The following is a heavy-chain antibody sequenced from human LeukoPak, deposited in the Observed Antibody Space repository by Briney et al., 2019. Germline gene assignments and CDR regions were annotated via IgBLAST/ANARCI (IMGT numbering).Heavy chain of an antibody. J-gene: IGHJ4*02. D-gene: IGHD3-22*01. CDR1: GGSISSGSYY. Sequence: SETLSLTCTVSGGSISSGSYYWSWIRQPAGKGLEWIGRIYTSGSTNYNPSLKSRVTISVDTSKNQFSLKLSSVTAADTAVYYCARDSYYYDSSGYSNYFDYWGQGTLVTVSS. CDR3: ARDSYYYDSSGYSNYFDY. V-gene: IGHV4-61*02. CDR2: IYTSGST.